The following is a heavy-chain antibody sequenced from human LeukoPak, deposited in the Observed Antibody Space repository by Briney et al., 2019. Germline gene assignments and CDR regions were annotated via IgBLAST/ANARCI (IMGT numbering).Heavy chain of an antibody. J-gene: IGHJ4*02. D-gene: IGHD6-13*01. CDR2: IYPGDSDT. Sequence: GESLKISCKGSGYSFTNYWIAWVRQMPGKGLEWMGIIYPGDSDTRYSPSFQGQVTISADKSISTAYLQWSSLKASDTAMYYCARSLSSSWYYSGYWGQGTLVTVSS. CDR3: ARSLSSSWYYSGY. V-gene: IGHV5-51*01. CDR1: GYSFTNYW.